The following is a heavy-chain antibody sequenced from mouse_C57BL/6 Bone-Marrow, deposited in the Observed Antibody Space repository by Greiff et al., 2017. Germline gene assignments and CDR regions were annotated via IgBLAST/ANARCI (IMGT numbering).Heavy chain of an antibody. CDR3: ARDYYGSSYEDYFDY. V-gene: IGHV1-55*01. D-gene: IGHD1-1*01. CDR1: GYTFTSYW. J-gene: IGHJ2*01. CDR2: IYPGSGST. Sequence: QVQLQQPGAELVKPGASVKMSCKASGYTFTSYWITWVKQRPGQGLEWIGDIYPGSGSTNYNEKFKSKATLTVDTSSSTAYMPLSRLTSEDSAVYYCARDYYGSSYEDYFDYWGQGTTLTVSS.